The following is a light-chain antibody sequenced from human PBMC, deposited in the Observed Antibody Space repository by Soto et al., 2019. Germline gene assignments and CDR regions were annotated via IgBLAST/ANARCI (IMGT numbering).Light chain of an antibody. V-gene: IGKV3-20*01. CDR3: QQYGSYPFT. J-gene: IGKJ3*01. CDR1: QSVSRSY. CDR2: GAS. Sequence: EVVSTQYQGTLSLSPGERSTLSCMASQSVSRSYLAWYQQKPGKAPRLLMYGASSRATGIPERFSGSGSGTDFTLTISRLEPEDFEVYYCQQYGSYPFTFGPGTKVDTK.